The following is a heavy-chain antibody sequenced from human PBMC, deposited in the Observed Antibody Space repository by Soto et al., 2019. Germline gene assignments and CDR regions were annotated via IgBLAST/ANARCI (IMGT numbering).Heavy chain of an antibody. CDR3: ARDQNSYSSGWLAVHDAFDI. V-gene: IGHV3-11*01. CDR1: GFTFSDYY. CDR2: ISSSGSTI. J-gene: IGHJ3*02. D-gene: IGHD6-19*01. Sequence: QVQLVESGGGLVKPGGSLRLSCAASGFTFSDYYMSWIRQAPGKGLEWVSYISSSGSTIYYADSVKGRFTISRDNAKNSLYLQMNSLRAEDTAVYYCARDQNSYSSGWLAVHDAFDIWGQGTMVTVSS.